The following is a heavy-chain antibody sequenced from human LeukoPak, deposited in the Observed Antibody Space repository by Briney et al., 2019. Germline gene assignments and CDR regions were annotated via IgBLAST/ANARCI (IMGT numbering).Heavy chain of an antibody. CDR1: GYSISSGYY. Sequence: PSETLSLTCTVSGYSISSGYYWGWIRQPPGQGLEWIGSIYHSGSTYYNPSLESRVTISVDTSKNQFSLKLSSVTVADTAVYYCARALATINMDVWGKGTTVTVSS. V-gene: IGHV4-38-2*02. CDR3: ARALATINMDV. CDR2: IYHSGST. D-gene: IGHD5-12*01. J-gene: IGHJ6*03.